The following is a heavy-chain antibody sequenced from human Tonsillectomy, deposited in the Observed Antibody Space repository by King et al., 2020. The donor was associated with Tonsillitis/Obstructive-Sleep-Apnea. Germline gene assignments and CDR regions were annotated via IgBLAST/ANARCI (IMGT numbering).Heavy chain of an antibody. CDR1: GGTFSSYA. J-gene: IGHJ4*02. V-gene: IGHV1-69*01. CDR3: VRSGYQLLYYFDH. D-gene: IGHD2-2*01. CDR2: IIPIFGTA. Sequence: VQLVESGAEVKKPGSSVKVSCKASGGTFSSYAISWVRQAPGQGLEWMGGIIPIFGTANYAQKFQGRVTITADESTSTAYMELGSLRSEDTAVYYCVRSGYQLLYYFDHWGQGTLVTVSS.